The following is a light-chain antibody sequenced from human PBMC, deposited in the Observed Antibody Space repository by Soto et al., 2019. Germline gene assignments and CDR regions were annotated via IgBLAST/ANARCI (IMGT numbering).Light chain of an antibody. J-gene: IGKJ5*01. Sequence: DIVMTQSPASLAVSLRVRATITCKYSQSLLDSSNNRNYLAWYQQKPGQPPKLLIYWASTRESGVPGRFRGSGSGTDFTLTINSLQAEDVAVYYCQQYYSTSSITFGQGTRLEIK. CDR3: QQYYSTSSIT. V-gene: IGKV4-1*01. CDR1: QSLLDSSNNRNY. CDR2: WAS.